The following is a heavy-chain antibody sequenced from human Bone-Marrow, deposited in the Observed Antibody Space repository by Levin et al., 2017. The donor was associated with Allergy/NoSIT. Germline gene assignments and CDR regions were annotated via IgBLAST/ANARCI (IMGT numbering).Heavy chain of an antibody. V-gene: IGHV4-59*01. J-gene: IGHJ6*02. CDR3: AGSWMTHVMYYYGADV. D-gene: IGHD3-16*01. CDR1: GDSISRYY. Sequence: SCTVSGDSISRYYWTWIRQPPGGGLEWLGYMYYSGSTYYNPSLKSRVAISVETSKSQISLRLTSVTAADTAVYYCAGSWMTHVMYYYGADVWGQGTTVTVSS. CDR2: MYYSGST.